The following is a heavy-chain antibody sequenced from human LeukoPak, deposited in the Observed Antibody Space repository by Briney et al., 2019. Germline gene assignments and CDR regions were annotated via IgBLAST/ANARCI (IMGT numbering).Heavy chain of an antibody. CDR2: ISSSSSYI. J-gene: IGHJ4*02. CDR3: AREEDYGDYPCDY. CDR1: GFTFSSYA. Sequence: GGSLRLSCAASGFTFSSYAMSWVRQAPGKGLEWVSSISSSSSYIYYADSVKGRFTISRDNAKNSLYLQMNSLRAEDTAVYYCAREEDYGDYPCDYWGQGTLVTVSS. D-gene: IGHD4-17*01. V-gene: IGHV3-21*01.